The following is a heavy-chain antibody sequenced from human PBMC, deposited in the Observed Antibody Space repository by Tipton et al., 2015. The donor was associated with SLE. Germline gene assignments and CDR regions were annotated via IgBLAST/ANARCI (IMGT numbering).Heavy chain of an antibody. CDR3: ASPAVAGFDY. J-gene: IGHJ4*02. CDR1: GGSISSSGYY. CDR2: IYYSGST. V-gene: IGHV4-39*01. D-gene: IGHD6-19*01. Sequence: TLSLTCTVSGGSISSSGYYWVWIRQPPGKGLEWVGSIYYSGSTYYNPSLKSRVTISVDTSKNQFSLKLSSVTAADTAVYYCASPAVAGFDYWDQGTLVTVSS.